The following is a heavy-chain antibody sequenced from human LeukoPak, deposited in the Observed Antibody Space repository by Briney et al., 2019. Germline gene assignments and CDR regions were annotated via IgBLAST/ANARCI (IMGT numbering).Heavy chain of an antibody. J-gene: IGHJ4*02. V-gene: IGHV3-7*01. Sequence: GGSLRLSCAGSGFIFSNHWINWVRQAPGKGPEWVANIKEDGSEKYYVDSVKGRFTISRDNTKNSLYLQMNSLRAEDTAVYYCVRLSRSYVDYWGRGTLVTVSS. CDR1: GFIFSNHW. CDR3: VRLSRSYVDY. CDR2: IKEDGSEK.